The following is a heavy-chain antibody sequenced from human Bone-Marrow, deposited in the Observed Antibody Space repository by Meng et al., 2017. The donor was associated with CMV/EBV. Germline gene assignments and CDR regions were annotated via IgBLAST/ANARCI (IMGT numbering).Heavy chain of an antibody. CDR2: IIPILGIA. Sequence: SVKVSCKASGYTFTSYGISWVRQAPGQGLEWMGRIIPILGIANYAQKFQGRVTITADKSTSTAYMELSSLRSEDTAVYYCATTGEPKAYGRWFDPWGQGTLVTVSS. J-gene: IGHJ5*02. CDR3: ATTGEPKAYGRWFDP. D-gene: IGHD3-16*01. V-gene: IGHV1-69*04. CDR1: GYTFTSYG.